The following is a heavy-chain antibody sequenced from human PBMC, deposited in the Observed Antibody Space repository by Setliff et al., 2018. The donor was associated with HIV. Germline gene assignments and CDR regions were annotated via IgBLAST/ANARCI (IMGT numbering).Heavy chain of an antibody. V-gene: IGHV3-33*08. CDR1: RTTFSGYG. CDR2: IWYDGSNK. J-gene: IGHJ5*02. D-gene: IGHD3-3*01. CDR3: ARDESYYDFWSGFYPLRWFDP. Sequence: GGSLRLSCRGFRTTFSGYGLNWVRQAPGKGLEWVAVIWYDGSNKYYADSVKGRFTISRDNSKNTLYLQMNSLRPEDTAVYYCARDESYYDFWSGFYPLRWFDPWGQGTLVTVSS.